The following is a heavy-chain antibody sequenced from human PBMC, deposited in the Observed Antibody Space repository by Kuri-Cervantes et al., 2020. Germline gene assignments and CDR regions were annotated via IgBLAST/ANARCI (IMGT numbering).Heavy chain of an antibody. Sequence: GESLKISCAASGFTFSSYGMNWVRQTPGKGLEWVSVSYSGGITYYAYSVKGRFTISRDNSKNTLYLQMNSLRAEDTAVYYCARGGFFDYWGQGTLVTVSS. CDR3: ARGGFFDY. CDR1: GFTFSSYG. CDR2: SYSGGIT. D-gene: IGHD3-16*01. V-gene: IGHV3-53*03. J-gene: IGHJ4*02.